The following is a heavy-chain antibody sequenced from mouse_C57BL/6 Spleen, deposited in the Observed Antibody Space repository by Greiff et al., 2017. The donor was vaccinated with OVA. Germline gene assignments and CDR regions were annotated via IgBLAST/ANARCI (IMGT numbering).Heavy chain of an antibody. CDR1: GYTFTSYW. CDR2: IDPSDSYT. Sequence: QVQLQQPGAELVKPGASVKLSCKASGYTFTSYWMQWVKQRPGQGLAWIGEIDPSDSYTNYNPKFKGKATLTVDTSSSTAYMRLISLTSMDSAVYYCANVLLYYFDYWGQGTTLTVSS. V-gene: IGHV1-50*01. J-gene: IGHJ2*01. D-gene: IGHD5-1*01. CDR3: ANVLLYYFDY.